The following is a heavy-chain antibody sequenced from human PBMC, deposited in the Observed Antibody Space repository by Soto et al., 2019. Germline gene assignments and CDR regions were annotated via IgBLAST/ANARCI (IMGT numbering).Heavy chain of an antibody. J-gene: IGHJ3*01. CDR1: GFNIINPW. D-gene: IGHD2-2*01. CDR2: IKSKTDGGTT. V-gene: IGHV3-15*01. CDR3: TSYYRLVVPAAPGDAFAF. Sequence: QRLSGTVSGFNIINPWMSWIRQATGKGLEWVGRIKSKTDGGTTDYAAPVKGRFTISRDDSKNTLYLQMNSLKTEDTAVYYCTSYYRLVVPAAPGDAFAFWGQGTTVIV.